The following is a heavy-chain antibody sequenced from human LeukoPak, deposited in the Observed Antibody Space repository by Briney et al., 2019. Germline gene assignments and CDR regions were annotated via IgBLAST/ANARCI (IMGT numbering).Heavy chain of an antibody. CDR3: AREHTVVVTAVRFGY. CDR1: GFTFSNYA. Sequence: GGSLRLSCAASGFTFSNYAMHWVRQAPGKGLEWVAIISFDGSNKFYADSVKGRFTISKDNSKNTLYLQMSSLRAEDTAVYYCAREHTVVVTAVRFGYWGQGTLVTVST. CDR2: ISFDGSNK. V-gene: IGHV3-30*04. J-gene: IGHJ4*02. D-gene: IGHD2-21*02.